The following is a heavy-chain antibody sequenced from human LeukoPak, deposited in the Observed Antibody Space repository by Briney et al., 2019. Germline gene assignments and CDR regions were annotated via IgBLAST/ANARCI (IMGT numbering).Heavy chain of an antibody. J-gene: IGHJ5*02. CDR1: GYTFTSYD. V-gene: IGHV1-8*01. D-gene: IGHD3-22*01. CDR3: ARGRSYYYDSSGYQP. Sequence: ASVKVSCKASGYTFTSYDINWVRQATGQGLEWMGWMNPNSGNTGYAQKFQGRVTMTRNTSISTAYMELNSLRSEDTAVYYCARGRSYYYDSSGYQPWGQGTLVTVSS. CDR2: MNPNSGNT.